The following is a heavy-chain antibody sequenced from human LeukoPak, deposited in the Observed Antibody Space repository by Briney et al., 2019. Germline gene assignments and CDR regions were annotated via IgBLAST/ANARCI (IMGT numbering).Heavy chain of an antibody. D-gene: IGHD2-15*01. CDR2: MNPNSGNT. CDR3: AREYCSGGSCHKGGWFDP. V-gene: IGHV1-8*03. J-gene: IGHJ5*02. Sequence: ASVKVSCKASGYTFTSYDINWVRQATGQGLEWMGWMNPNSGNTGYAQKFQGRVTITRNTSISTAYMELSSLRSEDTAVYYCAREYCSGGSCHKGGWFDPWGQGTLVTVSS. CDR1: GYTFTSYD.